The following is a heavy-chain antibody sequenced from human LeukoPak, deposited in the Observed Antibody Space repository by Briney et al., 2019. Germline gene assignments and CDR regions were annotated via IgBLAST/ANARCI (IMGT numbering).Heavy chain of an antibody. Sequence: PGGSLRLSCAASGFTFSSYAMSWVRQAPGKGLEWVSAISGSGGSTYYADSVKGRFTISRDNSKNTLYLQMNSLRAEDTAVYYCAKGQFARRTVFNWFDPWGQGTLVTVSS. CDR3: AKGQFARRTVFNWFDP. D-gene: IGHD3-10*01. J-gene: IGHJ5*02. CDR2: ISGSGGST. CDR1: GFTFSSYA. V-gene: IGHV3-23*01.